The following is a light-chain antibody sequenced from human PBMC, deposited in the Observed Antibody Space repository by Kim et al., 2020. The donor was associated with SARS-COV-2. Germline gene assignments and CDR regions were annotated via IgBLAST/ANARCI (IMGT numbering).Light chain of an antibody. CDR3: QQRSNWPPLT. Sequence: SPGKRATPSCRASQSFSSYLAWYQQKPGQAPRLLIYDAYNRATGIPARFSGSGSGTDFTLTISSLEPEDFAVYYCQQRSNWPPLTFGGGTKVDIK. CDR1: QSFSSY. V-gene: IGKV3-11*01. CDR2: DAY. J-gene: IGKJ4*01.